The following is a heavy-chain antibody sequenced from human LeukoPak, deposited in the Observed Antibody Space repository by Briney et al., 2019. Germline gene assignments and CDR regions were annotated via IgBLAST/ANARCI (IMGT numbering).Heavy chain of an antibody. J-gene: IGHJ4*02. D-gene: IGHD6-19*01. CDR2: ISYDGSNK. CDR1: AFTFSSYA. CDR3: ARGFRQWLVLGEGFDY. Sequence: GGSLGLSCAASAFTFSSYAKHWVRQAPGKGLEWVAVISYDGSNKYYADSVKGRFTISRDNSKNTLYLQMNSLRAEDTAVYYCARGFRQWLVLGEGFDYWGQGTLVTVSS. V-gene: IGHV3-30-3*01.